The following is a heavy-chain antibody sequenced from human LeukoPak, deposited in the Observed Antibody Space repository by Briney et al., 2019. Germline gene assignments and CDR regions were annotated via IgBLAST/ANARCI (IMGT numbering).Heavy chain of an antibody. J-gene: IGHJ4*02. D-gene: IGHD6-6*01. V-gene: IGHV1-8*01. CDR2: MNPNSGNT. CDR3: ARAASIAARTAGY. CDR1: GYTFTSYD. Sequence: ASVTVSCKASGYTFTSYDINWVRQAPGQGLEWMGWMNPNSGNTGYAQKFQGGVTMTRNTSISTAYMELSSLRSEDTAVYYCARAASIAARTAGYWGQGTLVTVSS.